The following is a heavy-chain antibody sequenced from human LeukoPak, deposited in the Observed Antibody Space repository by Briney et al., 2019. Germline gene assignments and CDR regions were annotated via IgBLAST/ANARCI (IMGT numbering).Heavy chain of an antibody. J-gene: IGHJ4*02. V-gene: IGHV1-2*02. CDR2: INPKNAGT. CDR3: ARTLYIAAVPGGFDY. Sequence: ASVKVSCKASGYTFTSYAMNWVREAPGQGLEWMGWINPKNAGTNFAQRFQGRVTMTRDTSISTVYMELSRLRSDDTALYYCARTLYIAAVPGGFDYWGQGSLVTVSS. D-gene: IGHD6-13*01. CDR1: GYTFTSYA.